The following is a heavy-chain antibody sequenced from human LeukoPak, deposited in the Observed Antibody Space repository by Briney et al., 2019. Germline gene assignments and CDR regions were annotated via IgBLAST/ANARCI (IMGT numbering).Heavy chain of an antibody. CDR3: ARGRPLVVPLDY. V-gene: IGHV4-59*12. Sequence: PSETLSLTCTVSGGSISSYYWSWIRQPPGKGLEWIGYIYYSGSTNYNPSLKSRVTISVDKSKNQFSLKLSSVTAADTAVYYCARGRPLVVPLDYWGQGTLVTVSS. CDR1: GGSISSYY. D-gene: IGHD3-22*01. CDR2: IYYSGST. J-gene: IGHJ4*02.